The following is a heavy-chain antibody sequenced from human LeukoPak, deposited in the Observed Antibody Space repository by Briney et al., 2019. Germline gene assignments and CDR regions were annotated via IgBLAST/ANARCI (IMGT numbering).Heavy chain of an antibody. CDR1: GYTFASYG. CDR3: AREWELLGAFDI. D-gene: IGHD1-26*01. V-gene: IGHV1-2*02. J-gene: IGHJ3*02. Sequence: ASVKVSCKASGYTFASYGISWVRQAPGQGLEWMGWINPNSGGTNYAQKFQGRVTMTRDTSISTAYMELSRLRSDDTAVYYCAREWELLGAFDIWGQGTMVTVSS. CDR2: INPNSGGT.